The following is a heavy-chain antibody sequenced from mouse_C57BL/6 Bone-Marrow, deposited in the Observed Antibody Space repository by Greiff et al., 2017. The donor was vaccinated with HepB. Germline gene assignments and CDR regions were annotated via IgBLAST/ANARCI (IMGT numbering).Heavy chain of an antibody. CDR3: ARRDGFSWFAY. Sequence: ESGPGLVKPSQSLSLTCSVTGYSITSGYYWNWIRQFPGNQLEWMGYISYDGSNNYNPSLKNRISITRDTSKNQFFLKLNSVTTEDTATYYCARRDGFSWFAYWGQGTLVTVSA. CDR2: ISYDGSN. D-gene: IGHD2-3*01. J-gene: IGHJ3*01. CDR1: GYSITSGYY. V-gene: IGHV3-6*01.